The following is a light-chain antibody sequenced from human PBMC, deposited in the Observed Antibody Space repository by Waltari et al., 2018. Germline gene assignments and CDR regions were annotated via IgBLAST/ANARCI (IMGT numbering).Light chain of an antibody. Sequence: QSALTQPASVSGSPGQSITISCTGTSSDVGAYNYVPWYHQHPGKAPKLMIYDVSNRPSGVSNRFSGSKSGNTASLTISGLQAEDEADYYCSSYISSSTLELFGGGTSLTVL. CDR2: DVS. CDR3: SSYISSSTLEL. V-gene: IGLV2-14*03. J-gene: IGLJ2*01. CDR1: SSDVGAYNY.